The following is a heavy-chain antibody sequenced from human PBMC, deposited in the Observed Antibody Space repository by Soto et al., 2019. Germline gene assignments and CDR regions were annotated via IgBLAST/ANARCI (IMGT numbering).Heavy chain of an antibody. CDR2: ISGSGGST. V-gene: IGHV3-23*01. CDR1: GFTFSSYA. Sequence: EVQLLESGGGLVQPGGSLRLSCAASGFTFSSYAMSWVRQAPGKGLEWVSAISGSGGSTYYADSVKGRFTISRDNSKNTRYLQMNSLRAEDTAGYYCAKGGRYDILKGDDYWGQGTLVTVSS. J-gene: IGHJ4*02. CDR3: AKGGRYDILKGDDY. D-gene: IGHD3-9*01.